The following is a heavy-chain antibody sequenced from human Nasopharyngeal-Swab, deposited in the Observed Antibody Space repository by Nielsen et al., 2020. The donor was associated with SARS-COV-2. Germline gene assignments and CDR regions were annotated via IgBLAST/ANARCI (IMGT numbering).Heavy chain of an antibody. CDR2: ISGSGGST. J-gene: IGHJ3*02. CDR3: AKGSGYYYDSSGRPGAFDI. D-gene: IGHD3-22*01. Sequence: WIRQRQGKGLEWVSAISGSGGSTYYADSVKGRFTISRDNSKNTLYLQMNSLRAEDTAVYYCAKGSGYYYDSSGRPGAFDIWGQGTMVTVSS. V-gene: IGHV3-23*01.